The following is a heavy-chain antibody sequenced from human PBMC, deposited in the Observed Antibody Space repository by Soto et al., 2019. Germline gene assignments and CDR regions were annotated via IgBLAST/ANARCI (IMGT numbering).Heavy chain of an antibody. V-gene: IGHV3-30-3*01. CDR1: GFTFSSYA. CDR2: ISYDGSNK. CDR3: ASPVGATGYGY. J-gene: IGHJ4*02. Sequence: QVQLVESGGGVVQPGRSLRLSCAASGFTFSSYAMHWVRQAPGKGLEWVAVISYDGSNKYYADSVKGRFTISRDNSKNPLYLQMKGLVDEDQDVYYCASPVGATGYGYWGQGTLV. D-gene: IGHD1-26*01.